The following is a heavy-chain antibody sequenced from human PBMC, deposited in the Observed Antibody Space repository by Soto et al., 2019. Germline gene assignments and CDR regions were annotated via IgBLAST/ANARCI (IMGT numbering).Heavy chain of an antibody. CDR2: IIPILGIA. Sequence: QVQLVQSGAEVKKPGSSVKVSCKASGGTFSSYSISWVRQAPGQGLEWMGRIIPILGIANYAQKFQGRVTITADKSTSTAYMELSSLRSEDTAGYYCASSSRVLLDYWGQGTLVTVSS. CDR3: ASSSRVLLDY. J-gene: IGHJ4*02. D-gene: IGHD2-15*01. V-gene: IGHV1-69*02. CDR1: GGTFSSYS.